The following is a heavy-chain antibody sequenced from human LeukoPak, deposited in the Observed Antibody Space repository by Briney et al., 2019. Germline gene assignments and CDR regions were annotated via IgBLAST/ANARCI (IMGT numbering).Heavy chain of an antibody. Sequence: GGSLRLSCAASGFTFSSYAMNWVRQAPGKGLEWVASINHNGNVNYYVDSVKGRYTISRDNAKNSLYLQMSNLRAEDTAVYFCARGGGLDVWGQGATVTVSS. CDR1: GFTFSSYA. CDR3: ARGGGLDV. J-gene: IGHJ6*02. V-gene: IGHV3-7*03. CDR2: INHNGNVN. D-gene: IGHD3-16*01.